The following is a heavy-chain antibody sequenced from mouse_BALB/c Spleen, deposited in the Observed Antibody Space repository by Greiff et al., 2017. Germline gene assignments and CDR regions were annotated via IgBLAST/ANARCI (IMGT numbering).Heavy chain of an antibody. Sequence: QVQLKQSGPGLVAPSQSLSITCTVSGFSLTSYDISWIRQPPGKGLEWLGVIWTGGGTNYNSAFMSRLSISKDNSKSQVFLKMNSLQTDDTAIYYCVRGEVRGDYFDYWGQGTTLTVSS. D-gene: IGHD2-14*01. J-gene: IGHJ2*01. CDR1: GFSLTSYD. CDR2: IWTGGGT. CDR3: VRGEVRGDYFDY. V-gene: IGHV2-9-2*01.